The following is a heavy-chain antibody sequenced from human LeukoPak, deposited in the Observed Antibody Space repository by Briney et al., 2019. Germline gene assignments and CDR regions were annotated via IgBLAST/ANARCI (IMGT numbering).Heavy chain of an antibody. Sequence: GGTLRLSCAASGFTFSSYAMSWVRQAPGKGLEWVSAISGSGGSTYYADSVKGRFTIPRDNSKNTLYLQMNSLRAEDTAVYYCAKTLLLKWYYDSSGYSDYWGQGTLVTVSS. CDR3: AKTLLLKWYYDSSGYSDY. V-gene: IGHV3-23*01. CDR1: GFTFSSYA. CDR2: ISGSGGST. D-gene: IGHD3-22*01. J-gene: IGHJ4*02.